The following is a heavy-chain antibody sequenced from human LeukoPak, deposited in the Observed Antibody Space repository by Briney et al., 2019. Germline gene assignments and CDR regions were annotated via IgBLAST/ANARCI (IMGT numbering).Heavy chain of an antibody. CDR3: ARESQCRSTSCYPTWFDP. CDR2: IYYSGST. V-gene: IGHV4-59*01. J-gene: IGHJ5*02. CDR1: GCSISSYY. Sequence: SETLSLTCTVSGCSISSYYWSWIRQPPGKGLKWIGYIYYSGSTSYNPSLRSRVTISVDTSKNEFSLKLNSVTAADTAVYYCARESQCRSTSCYPTWFDPWGQGTLVTVSS. D-gene: IGHD2-2*01.